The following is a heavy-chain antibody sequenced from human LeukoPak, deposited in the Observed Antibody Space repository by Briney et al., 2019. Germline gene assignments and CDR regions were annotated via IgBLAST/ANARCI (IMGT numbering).Heavy chain of an antibody. CDR1: GFTFSSYG. CDR2: IWYDGSNK. V-gene: IGHV3-33*01. D-gene: IGHD2-15*01. Sequence: GGSLRLSCAASGFTFSSYGMHRVRQAPGKGLEWVAVIWYDGSNKYYADSVKGRFTISRDNSKNTLYLQMNSLRAEDTAVYYCARDRYCSGGSCYSPSLTGYFQHWGQGTLVTVSS. J-gene: IGHJ1*01. CDR3: ARDRYCSGGSCYSPSLTGYFQH.